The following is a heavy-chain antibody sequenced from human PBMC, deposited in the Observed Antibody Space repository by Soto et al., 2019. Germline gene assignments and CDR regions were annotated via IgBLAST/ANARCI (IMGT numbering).Heavy chain of an antibody. D-gene: IGHD3-22*01. CDR1: GGPFSSYA. Sequence: GASVKVSCKASGGPFSSYAISWVRQAPGQGLEWMGGIIPIFGTANYAQKFQGRVTITADESTSTAYMELSSLRSEDTAVYYCARDLRYYYDSSGYYPLGYFDYWGQGTLVTVSS. CDR3: ARDLRYYYDSSGYYPLGYFDY. CDR2: IIPIFGTA. V-gene: IGHV1-69*13. J-gene: IGHJ4*02.